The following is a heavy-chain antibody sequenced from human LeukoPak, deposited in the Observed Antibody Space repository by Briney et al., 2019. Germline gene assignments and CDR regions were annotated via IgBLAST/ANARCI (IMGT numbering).Heavy chain of an antibody. CDR3: AAAAGPRGARFDY. Sequence: GESLKISCKGSGYSFTSYWIGWVRQMPGKGLEWMGIIYPGDSDTRYSPSFQGQVTISADKSISTAYLQWSSLKASGTAMYYCAAAAGPRGARFDYWGQGTLVTVSS. J-gene: IGHJ4*02. D-gene: IGHD6-13*01. CDR1: GYSFTSYW. CDR2: IYPGDSDT. V-gene: IGHV5-51*01.